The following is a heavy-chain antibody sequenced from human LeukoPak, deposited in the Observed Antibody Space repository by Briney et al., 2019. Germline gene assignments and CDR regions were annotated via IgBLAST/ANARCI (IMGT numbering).Heavy chain of an antibody. CDR1: GFTVSSNY. D-gene: IGHD1-26*01. CDR2: IYSGGST. CDR3: ARVVGATHFDY. J-gene: IGHJ4*02. Sequence: GGSLRLSCAASGFTVSSNYMSWVRQAPGKGLEWVSVIYSGGSTYYADSVKGRFTISRDNSKNTLYLQMNSLRAEDTAVYYCARVVGATHFDYWGQGTLVTVSS. V-gene: IGHV3-53*01.